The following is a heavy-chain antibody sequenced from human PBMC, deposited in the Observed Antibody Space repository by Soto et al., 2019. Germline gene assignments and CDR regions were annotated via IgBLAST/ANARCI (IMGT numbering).Heavy chain of an antibody. Sequence: QVQLVQSGAEVKKPGASVKVSCKASGYTFTTYGMHWVRQAPGQRLEWVGRINAGNVYTEYSQKFQGRVTITKDTSASTVYMEVSSLRSEDTAVYYCARDLYDRSLDFWGQGTLVTVSS. CDR3: ARDLYDRSLDF. J-gene: IGHJ4*02. CDR1: GYTFTTYG. V-gene: IGHV1-3*01. D-gene: IGHD3-3*01. CDR2: INAGNVYT.